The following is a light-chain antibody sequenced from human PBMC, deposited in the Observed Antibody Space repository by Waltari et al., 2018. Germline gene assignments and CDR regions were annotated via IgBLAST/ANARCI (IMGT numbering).Light chain of an antibody. CDR3: QSYDNGLRGRV. J-gene: IGLJ3*02. V-gene: IGLV1-40*01. CDR2: GNN. Sequence: QSVLTQPPSVAGAPGQRVTISCTGSRSNIGAGYDVHWYQQFPGTAPKLLIYGNNDRPSGVPDRFSGSKSATSASLAITGLQADDEAEYHCQSYDNGLRGRVFGGGTKVTVL. CDR1: RSNIGAGYD.